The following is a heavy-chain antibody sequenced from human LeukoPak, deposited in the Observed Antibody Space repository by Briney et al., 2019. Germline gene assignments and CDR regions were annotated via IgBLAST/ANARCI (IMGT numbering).Heavy chain of an antibody. CDR2: INHSGST. V-gene: IGHV4-34*01. CDR3: ARGSTRPQDAFDI. CDR1: GGSFSGYY. J-gene: IGHJ3*02. Sequence: SETLSLTCAVYGGSFSGYYWSWIRQPPGKGLEWIGEINHSGSTNYNPSLKSRVTISVDTSKNQFSLKLSSVTAADTAVYYCARGSTRPQDAFDIWGQGTMVTISS.